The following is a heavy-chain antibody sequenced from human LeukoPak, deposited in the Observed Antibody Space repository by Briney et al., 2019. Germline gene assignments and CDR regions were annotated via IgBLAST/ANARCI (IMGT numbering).Heavy chain of an antibody. V-gene: IGHV3-21*01. J-gene: IGHJ4*02. Sequence: PGGSLGLSCAASGFTFSSYSMNWVRQAPGKGLEWVSSISSSSSYIYYADSVKGRFTISRDNAKNSLYLQMNSLRDEDTAVYHCARTRSKVGTPTSDYWGQGTLVTVSS. CDR1: GFTFSSYS. D-gene: IGHD4-23*01. CDR3: ARTRSKVGTPTSDY. CDR2: ISSSSSYI.